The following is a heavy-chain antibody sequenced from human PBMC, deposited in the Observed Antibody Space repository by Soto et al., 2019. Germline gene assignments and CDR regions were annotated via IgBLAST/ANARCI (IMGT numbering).Heavy chain of an antibody. V-gene: IGHV3-30*18. CDR3: AKDRDIVVVVAAFDY. Sequence: QVQLVESGGGVVQPGRSLRLSCAASGFTFSSYGMHWVRQAPGKGLEWVAVISYDGSNKYYADSVKGRFTISRDNSKNTLYLQMNSLRAEDTAVYYCAKDRDIVVVVAAFDYRGQGTLVTVSS. D-gene: IGHD2-15*01. CDR1: GFTFSSYG. J-gene: IGHJ4*02. CDR2: ISYDGSNK.